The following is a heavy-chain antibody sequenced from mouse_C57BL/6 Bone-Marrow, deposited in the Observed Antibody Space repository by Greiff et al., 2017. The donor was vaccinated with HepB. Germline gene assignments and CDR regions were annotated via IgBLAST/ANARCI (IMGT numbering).Heavy chain of an antibody. J-gene: IGHJ3*01. CDR2: IDPENGDT. Sequence: VQLQQSGAELVRPGASVKLSCTASGFNIKDDYMHWVKQRPEQGLEWIGWIDPENGDTEYASKFQGKATITADKTSNTAYLQLSSLTSEDTAVYYCTTYDYDGAYWGQGTRVTVSA. D-gene: IGHD2-4*01. CDR3: TTYDYDGAY. CDR1: GFNIKDDY. V-gene: IGHV14-4*01.